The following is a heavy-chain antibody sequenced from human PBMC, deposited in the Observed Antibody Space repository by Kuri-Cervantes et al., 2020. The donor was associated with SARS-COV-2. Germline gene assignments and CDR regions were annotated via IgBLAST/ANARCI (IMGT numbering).Heavy chain of an antibody. CDR1: GFTFSDYY. Sequence: GESLKISCAASGFTFSDYYMNWVRQAPGKGLEWVSSISTSSSYIYYADSVKGRFTISRDTAKNSLYLQMNSLRAEDTAVYYCARESGGGSVWGQGTLVTVSS. CDR2: ISTSSSYI. CDR3: ARESGGGSV. D-gene: IGHD2-15*01. V-gene: IGHV3-21*01. J-gene: IGHJ4*02.